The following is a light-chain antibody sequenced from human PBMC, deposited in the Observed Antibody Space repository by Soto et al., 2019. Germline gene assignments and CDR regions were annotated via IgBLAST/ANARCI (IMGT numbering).Light chain of an antibody. J-gene: IGLJ2*01. Sequence: QSVLTQPPSVSAAPGQKVTISCTGSSSNIGNNYVYWYQQLPGTAPKLLIYYNNKRPSGMLDRFSCSKSGTSATLVITGLQTGDEADYYCGTWDSSRSAVVFGGGTKLTVL. CDR2: YNN. CDR1: SSNIGNNY. V-gene: IGLV1-51*01. CDR3: GTWDSSRSAVV.